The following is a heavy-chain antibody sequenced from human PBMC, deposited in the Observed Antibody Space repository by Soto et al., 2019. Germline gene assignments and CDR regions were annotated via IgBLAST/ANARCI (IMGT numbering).Heavy chain of an antibody. V-gene: IGHV3-74*01. D-gene: IGHD3-3*01. CDR2: IKRDGSTA. J-gene: IGHJ6*03. Sequence: EVQLVESGGGLVQPGGSLRLSCAASGFTFSDYWMHWVRQAPGKGLEWVSRIKRDGSTANYADSVKGRFTISRDNAKSTLYLEMNSLRVEDTADYYCARGVNYYYYQDVWGKGTTVTVSS. CDR1: GFTFSDYW. CDR3: ARGVNYYYYQDV.